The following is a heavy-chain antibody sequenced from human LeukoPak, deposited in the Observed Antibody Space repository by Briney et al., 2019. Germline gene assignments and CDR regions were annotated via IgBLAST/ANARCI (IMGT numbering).Heavy chain of an antibody. CDR2: INSDGSST. J-gene: IGHJ4*02. CDR3: AKHCSSTSCIDY. V-gene: IGHV3-74*01. D-gene: IGHD2-2*01. Sequence: GGXLRLSCAASGFTFSSYWMHWVRQAPGKGLVWVSRINSDGSSTNYADSVKGRFTISRDNAKNTLYLQMNSLRAEDTAVYYCAKHCSSTSCIDYWGQGTLVTVSS. CDR1: GFTFSSYW.